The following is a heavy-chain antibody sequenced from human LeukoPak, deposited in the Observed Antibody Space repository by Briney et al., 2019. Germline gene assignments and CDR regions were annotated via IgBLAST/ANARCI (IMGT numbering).Heavy chain of an antibody. D-gene: IGHD6-19*01. CDR3: ARGLYSGWYVY. CDR1: GYIFTSYH. V-gene: IGHV1-46*01. Sequence: GASVKVSCKASGYIFTSYHMHWVRQAPGQGLEWMGIINPNSGSASYAQEFQGRVTMTRDTSTSTVYMELSSLRFEDTAVYYCARGLYSGWYVYWGQGTLVTVSS. CDR2: INPNSGSA. J-gene: IGHJ4*02.